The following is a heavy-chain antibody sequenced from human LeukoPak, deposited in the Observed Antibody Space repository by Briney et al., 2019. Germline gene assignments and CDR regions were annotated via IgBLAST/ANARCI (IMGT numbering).Heavy chain of an antibody. Sequence: PSETLSLTCTVSGGSISSSSYYWGWIRQPPGKGLEWIGSIYYSGSTYYNPSLKSRVTISVDTSKNQFSLKLSSVTAADTAVYYCARGVKQWLEPRVYFQHWGQGTLVTVSS. J-gene: IGHJ1*01. D-gene: IGHD6-19*01. CDR1: GGSISSSSYY. V-gene: IGHV4-39*07. CDR2: IYYSGST. CDR3: ARGVKQWLEPRVYFQH.